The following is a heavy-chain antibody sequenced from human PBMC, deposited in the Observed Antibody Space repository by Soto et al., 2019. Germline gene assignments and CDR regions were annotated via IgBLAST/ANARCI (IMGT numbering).Heavy chain of an antibody. Sequence: PGGSLRLSCGASGFSVNRYWMHWVRQAPGKGLVWLSRFGGDENYTAYADSVRGRFTISRDIAKNTIYLQMNSLRAEDTAVYYCGKGKELGVVRYGLDAWGQGTTVTVSS. CDR3: GKGKELGVVRYGLDA. D-gene: IGHD3-3*01. J-gene: IGHJ6*02. CDR2: FGGDENYT. CDR1: GFSVNRYW. V-gene: IGHV3-74*01.